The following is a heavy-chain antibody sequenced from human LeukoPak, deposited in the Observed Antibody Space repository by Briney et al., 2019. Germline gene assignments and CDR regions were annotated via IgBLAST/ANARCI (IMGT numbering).Heavy chain of an antibody. CDR1: GGSISSSSYY. Sequence: SETLSLTCTVSGGSISSSSYYWGWICQPPGKGLEWIGSIYYSGSAYYNPSLKSRVTISVDTSKNQFSLKLSSVTAADTAVYYCARHPRKVGATRTTFDYWGQGTLVTVSS. V-gene: IGHV4-39*01. CDR3: ARHPRKVGATRTTFDY. CDR2: IYYSGSA. J-gene: IGHJ4*02. D-gene: IGHD1-26*01.